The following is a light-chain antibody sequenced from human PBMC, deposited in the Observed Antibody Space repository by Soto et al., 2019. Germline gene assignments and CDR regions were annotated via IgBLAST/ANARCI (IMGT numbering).Light chain of an antibody. CDR3: QQYGSSPRT. Sequence: ENVVTQSPGTLSLSPGERATLSCRASQSVSTYLAWYQQKPGQAPRLLIYDASSRITGIPDRFSGSGSGTDFTLTINRLEPEDFAVYYCQQYGSSPRTFDQGTKVDIK. V-gene: IGKV3-20*01. J-gene: IGKJ1*01. CDR1: QSVSTY. CDR2: DAS.